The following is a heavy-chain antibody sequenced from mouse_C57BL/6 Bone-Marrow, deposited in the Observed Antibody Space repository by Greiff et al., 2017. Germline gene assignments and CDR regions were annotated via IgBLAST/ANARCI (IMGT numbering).Heavy chain of an antibody. CDR2: IYPRSGNT. D-gene: IGHD1-1*01. J-gene: IGHJ4*01. V-gene: IGHV1-81*01. CDR1: GYTFTSYG. Sequence: VQLQQSGAELARPGASVKLSCKASGYTFTSYGISWVKQRTGQGLEWIGEIYPRSGNTYYNEKLKGKATLTADKSSRTAYMELRSLTSEDAAVYFCAREEFITTVVATDWYAMDYWGQGTSVTVSS. CDR3: AREEFITTVVATDWYAMDY.